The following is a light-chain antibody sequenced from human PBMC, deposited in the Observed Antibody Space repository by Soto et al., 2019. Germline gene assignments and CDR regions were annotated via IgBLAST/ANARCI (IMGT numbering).Light chain of an antibody. V-gene: IGKV4-1*01. Sequence: DIVMTQSADSLAVSLGERATINCKSSQSVFSNSNNKKYLAWYQQKPGQPPKLLIHWASIRESGIPDRFSGSGSGTDFTLTISRLEPEDFAVYYRQQYGSSPHFGQGTRLEIK. CDR2: WAS. CDR3: QQYGSSPH. CDR1: QSVFSNSNNKKY. J-gene: IGKJ5*01.